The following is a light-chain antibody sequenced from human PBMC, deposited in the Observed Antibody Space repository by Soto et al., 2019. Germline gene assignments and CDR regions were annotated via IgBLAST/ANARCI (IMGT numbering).Light chain of an antibody. Sequence: DIQMTQSPSTLSASVGDRVNITCRASQTLNIWLAWYQQKPGKAPKLLIYRASSLETGVPSRFRGSGSGAEFTLTISSLQPDDFATYYCQQYNSDSRTFGQGTKVDI. V-gene: IGKV1-5*03. J-gene: IGKJ1*01. CDR1: QTLNIW. CDR2: RAS. CDR3: QQYNSDSRT.